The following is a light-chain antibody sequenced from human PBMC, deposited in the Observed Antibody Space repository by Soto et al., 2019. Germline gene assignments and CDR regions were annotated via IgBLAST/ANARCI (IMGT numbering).Light chain of an antibody. V-gene: IGLV2-23*01. Sequence: QSALTQPASVSGSPGQSIPISCTGTSSDVGNYNLVSWYQRHPGKAPKLMIYEGSKRPPGVSDRFSGSKSGNTASLTISGLQAEDEADYYCCSYAGSSTLVFGGGTQLTVL. CDR3: CSYAGSSTLV. CDR1: SSDVGNYNL. CDR2: EGS. J-gene: IGLJ2*01.